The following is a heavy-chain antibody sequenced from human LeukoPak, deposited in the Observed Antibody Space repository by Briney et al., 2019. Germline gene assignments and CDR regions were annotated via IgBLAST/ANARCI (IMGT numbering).Heavy chain of an antibody. J-gene: IGHJ3*02. D-gene: IGHD3-10*01. Sequence: GGSLRLSCAASGFTFSSYGMHWVRQAPGKGLEWVAVIWYDGSNKYYADSVKGRFTISRDNSKNTLYLQMNSLRAEDTAVYYCAKVLWFGELYAFDIWGQGTMVTASS. CDR2: IWYDGSNK. V-gene: IGHV3-33*06. CDR1: GFTFSSYG. CDR3: AKVLWFGELYAFDI.